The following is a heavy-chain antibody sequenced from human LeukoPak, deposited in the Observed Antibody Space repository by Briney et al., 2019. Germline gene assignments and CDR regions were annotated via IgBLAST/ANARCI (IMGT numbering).Heavy chain of an antibody. CDR2: ISGSGGST. J-gene: IGHJ4*02. D-gene: IGHD4-11*01. V-gene: IGHV3-23*01. CDR3: ARAKGYSNYGDY. CDR1: GFTFSSYG. Sequence: GGSLRLSCAASGFTFSSYGMSWVRQAPGKGLEWVSVISGSGGSTYYADSVKGRFTISRDNAKNSLYLQMNSLRAEDTAVYYCARAKGYSNYGDYWGQGTLVTVSS.